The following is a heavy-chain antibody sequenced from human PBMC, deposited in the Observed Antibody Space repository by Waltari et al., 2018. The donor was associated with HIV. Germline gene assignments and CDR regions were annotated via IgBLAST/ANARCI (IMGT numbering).Heavy chain of an antibody. J-gene: IGHJ4*02. V-gene: IGHV3-73*02. D-gene: IGHD3-16*01. CDR3: TTAPGGDY. CDR2: IRTKPDTFAT. Sequence: VQLVESGGGLVQPGGSLKLSCAASGFTFSDSAVHWVRQASGKGLGWVGHIRTKPDTFATMYAESVKGRFTFSRDDSKKTAYLEMDSLKTEDTAMYYCTTAPGGDYWGQGTLVTVSS. CDR1: GFTFSDSA.